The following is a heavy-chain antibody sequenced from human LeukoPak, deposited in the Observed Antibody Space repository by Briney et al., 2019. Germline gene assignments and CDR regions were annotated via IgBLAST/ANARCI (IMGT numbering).Heavy chain of an antibody. CDR2: INGDRT. V-gene: IGHV3-23*01. CDR1: GFTFTSYP. J-gene: IGHJ3*02. CDR3: VKSGCTSTACYAFEI. D-gene: IGHD2-2*01. Sequence: GALRLSCAASGFTFTSYPLGWVRQAPGMGLEWVSSINGDRTYYAGSVMGRFTISRGNSKNTLYLQMNSLRAEDTAVYYCVKSGCTSTACYAFEIWGQGTTVTVSS.